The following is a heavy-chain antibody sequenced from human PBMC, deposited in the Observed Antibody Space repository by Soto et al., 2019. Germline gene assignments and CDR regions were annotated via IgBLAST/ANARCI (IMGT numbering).Heavy chain of an antibody. CDR1: GGSFSRYA. D-gene: IGHD3-10*01. Sequence: PVKVSCKASGGSFSRYAISWVRKAPGQGLEWMGGITPIFGTANYAQKFQGRVTITADKATSTAYMELSSLRSEDTAVYYCARELYGSGTDFDYWGQGTLVTVSS. CDR2: ITPIFGTA. CDR3: ARELYGSGTDFDY. V-gene: IGHV1-69*06. J-gene: IGHJ4*02.